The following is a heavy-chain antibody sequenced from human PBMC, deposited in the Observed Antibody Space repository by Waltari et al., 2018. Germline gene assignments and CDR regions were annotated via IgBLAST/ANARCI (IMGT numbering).Heavy chain of an antibody. CDR3: AKGLRSGDAFDI. V-gene: IGHV3-9*01. Sequence: EVQLVESGGGLVQPGRSLRLSCAASGFTFDDYAMHWVRKAPGKGLEWVSGISWNSGSIGYADSVKGRFTISRDNAKNSLYLQMNSLRAEDTALYYCAKGLRSGDAFDIWGQGTMVTVSS. D-gene: IGHD3-3*01. J-gene: IGHJ3*02. CDR2: ISWNSGSI. CDR1: GFTFDDYA.